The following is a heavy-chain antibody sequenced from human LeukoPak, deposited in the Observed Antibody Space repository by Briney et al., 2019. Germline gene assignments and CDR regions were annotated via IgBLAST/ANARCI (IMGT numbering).Heavy chain of an antibody. CDR1: GDSVSSDSAA. D-gene: IGHD6-19*01. Sequence: SQTLSLTCAISGDSVSSDSAAWNWIRQSPSRGLEWLGRTYYRSKWYNDYAVSLRSRITINPDTSKNQFSLQLSSVTPEDTAIYYCARVKVAGDYYFGYWGQGTLVTVSS. V-gene: IGHV6-1*01. CDR3: ARVKVAGDYYFGY. CDR2: TYYRSKWYN. J-gene: IGHJ4*02.